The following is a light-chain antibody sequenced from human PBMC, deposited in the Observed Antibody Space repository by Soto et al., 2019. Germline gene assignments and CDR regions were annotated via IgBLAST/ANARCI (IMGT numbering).Light chain of an antibody. CDR2: DVS. J-gene: IGLJ1*01. V-gene: IGLV2-11*01. CDR3: CSYAGSPRYV. CDR1: SSDVGGFNY. Sequence: QSALTQPRSVSGSPGQSVTISCTGTSSDVGGFNYVSWYQQHPGKAPKVMIYDVSERPSGLPDRFSGSKSGNTASVTISGRQAEDEADYYCCSYAGSPRYVLGTGTKLTVL.